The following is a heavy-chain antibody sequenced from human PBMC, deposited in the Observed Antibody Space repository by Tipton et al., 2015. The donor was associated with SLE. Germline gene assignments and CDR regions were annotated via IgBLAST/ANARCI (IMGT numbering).Heavy chain of an antibody. CDR2: IDPKSGVT. CDR1: GYTFTTYF. J-gene: IGHJ4*02. Sequence: QLVQSGAELKKPGASVKVYCKASGYTFTTYFMHWVRQAPAQGLEWMGWIDPKSGVTKYSQRFQGRVTMTRDTSITTFYVEMSRLRSDDTAVYYCARSGYSSGWTYDYWGQGTLVTVSS. D-gene: IGHD6-19*01. CDR3: ARSGYSSGWTYDY. V-gene: IGHV1-2*02.